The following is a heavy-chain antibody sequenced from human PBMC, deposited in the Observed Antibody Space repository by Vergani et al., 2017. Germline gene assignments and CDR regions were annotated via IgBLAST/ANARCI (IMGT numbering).Heavy chain of an antibody. V-gene: IGHV3-23*01. CDR2: ISGSGGSA. CDR3: AKDPGHLRLYFDY. D-gene: IGHD3-22*01. CDR1: GFTFSSYA. Sequence: EVQLLESGGGLVQPGGSLRLSCAASGFTFSSYAMSWVRQAPGKGLEWVSAISGSGGSAYYADSVKGRFTISRDNSKNTLYLQMNSLRAEDTAVYYCAKDPGHLRLYFDYWGQGTLVTVSS. J-gene: IGHJ4*02.